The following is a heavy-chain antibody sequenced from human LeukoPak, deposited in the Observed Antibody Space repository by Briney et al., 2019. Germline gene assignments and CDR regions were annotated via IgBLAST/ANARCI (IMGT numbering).Heavy chain of an antibody. J-gene: IGHJ4*02. V-gene: IGHV3-20*04. CDR1: GFTFDDYG. CDR2: INWNGGST. CDR3: ARDGYSSSWYVNSFDY. D-gene: IGHD6-13*01. Sequence: PGGSLRLSCAASGFTFDDYGMSWVRQAPGKGLEWVSGINWNGGSTGYADSVKGRFTISRDNAKNSLYLQMNSLRAEDTALYYCARDGYSSSWYVNSFDYWGQGTLVTVSS.